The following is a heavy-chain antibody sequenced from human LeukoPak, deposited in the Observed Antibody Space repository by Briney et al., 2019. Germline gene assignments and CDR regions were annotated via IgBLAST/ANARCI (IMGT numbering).Heavy chain of an antibody. D-gene: IGHD3-10*01. Sequence: SETLSLTCTVSSGSFDTYYWTWIRQPPGKGLEWLGYSGSTKYNPSLKDRLTISTDTSKGHFSLTLSSVTDADTAVYYCARTTRHYYGSGRNLTPWPAGLDVWGQGTTVTVSS. J-gene: IGHJ6*02. CDR3: ARTTRHYYGSGRNLTPWPAGLDV. CDR2: SGST. V-gene: IGHV4-59*01. CDR1: SGSFDTYY.